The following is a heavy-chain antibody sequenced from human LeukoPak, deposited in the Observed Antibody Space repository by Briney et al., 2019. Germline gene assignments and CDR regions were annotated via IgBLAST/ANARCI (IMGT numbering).Heavy chain of an antibody. Sequence: PSQTLSLTCTVSGGSISSGSYYWGWIRQPPGKGLEWIGRIYTSGSTNNNPSLKSRVTKSVDPSKNQCSLKLRSVTAADTAVYYCARGVATINFDYWGQGTLVTVSS. V-gene: IGHV4-61*02. D-gene: IGHD5-24*01. CDR3: ARGVATINFDY. CDR1: GGSISSGSYY. J-gene: IGHJ4*02. CDR2: IYTSGST.